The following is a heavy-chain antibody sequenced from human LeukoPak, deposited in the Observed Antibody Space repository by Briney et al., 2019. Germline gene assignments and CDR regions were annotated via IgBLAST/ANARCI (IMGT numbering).Heavy chain of an antibody. D-gene: IGHD6-13*01. Sequence: SETLSLTCTVSGGSISSGSYYWSWIRQPAGKGLEWIGLIYTSGGTNYNPSLKSRVTISVDTSKNQFSLKLSSVTAAGTAVYYCARGRYSSSWYVDFWGQGTLVTVSS. CDR2: IYTSGGT. CDR1: GGSISSGSYY. CDR3: ARGRYSSSWYVDF. V-gene: IGHV4-61*02. J-gene: IGHJ4*02.